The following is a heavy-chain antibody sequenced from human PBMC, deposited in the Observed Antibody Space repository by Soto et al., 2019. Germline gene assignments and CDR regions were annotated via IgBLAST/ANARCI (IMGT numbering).Heavy chain of an antibody. J-gene: IGHJ6*01. D-gene: IGHD3-3*01. CDR2: ISDDGSTI. CDR3: GKEKTISDYYYYGIDL. Sequence: QVQLVESGGGVVQPGRSLRLSCAASGFSFSDYAMHWVRQAPGKGLEWVSLISDDGSTIHYADSVKGRFTISRDKSKNPLFLQMNSLTEDDTGVYQCGKEKTISDYYYYGIDLWGQGATVIVSS. CDR1: GFSFSDYA. V-gene: IGHV3-30*18.